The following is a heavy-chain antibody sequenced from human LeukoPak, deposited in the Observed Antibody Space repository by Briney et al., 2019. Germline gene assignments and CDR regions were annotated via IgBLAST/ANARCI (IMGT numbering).Heavy chain of an antibody. CDR1: GFSFGSYW. D-gene: IGHD6-19*01. J-gene: IGHJ4*02. CDR2: IKQDGSEK. V-gene: IGHV3-7*01. Sequence: GGSLRLSCAASGFSFGSYWMSWVRQAPGKGLEWVANIKQDGSEKYFVDSVKGRFTISRDNAKNSLYLQMNSLRAEDTAVYYCARESVAGYFDYWGQGTLVTVSS. CDR3: ARESVAGYFDY.